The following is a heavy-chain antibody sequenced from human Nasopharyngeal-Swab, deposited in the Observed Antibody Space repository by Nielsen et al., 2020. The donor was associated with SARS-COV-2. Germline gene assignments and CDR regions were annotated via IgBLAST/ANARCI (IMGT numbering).Heavy chain of an antibody. V-gene: IGHV3-73*01. Sequence: GESLKISCAASCFIFSASAIHWVRQASGTGLEWVGRIGDKDHNYATTYGASVQGRFTISRDDSKNTAFLQMDSLKTEDTALYYCTTDFYFDYWGQGTLVTVSS. CDR3: TTDFYFDY. J-gene: IGHJ4*02. CDR1: CFIFSASA. CDR2: IGDKDHNYAT.